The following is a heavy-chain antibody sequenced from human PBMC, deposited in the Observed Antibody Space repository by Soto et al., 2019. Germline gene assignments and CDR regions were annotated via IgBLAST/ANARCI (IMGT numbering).Heavy chain of an antibody. D-gene: IGHD3-9*01. CDR1: GFTFSSYA. J-gene: IGHJ5*02. V-gene: IGHV3-30-3*01. CDR3: ARDSRELLRYFDWLDNWFDP. CDR2: ISYDGSNK. Sequence: LRLSCAASGFTFSSYAMHWVRQAPGKGLEWVAVISYDGSNKYYADSVKGRFTISRDNSKNTLYLQMNSLGAEDTAVYYCARDSRELLRYFDWLDNWFDPWGQGTLVTVSS.